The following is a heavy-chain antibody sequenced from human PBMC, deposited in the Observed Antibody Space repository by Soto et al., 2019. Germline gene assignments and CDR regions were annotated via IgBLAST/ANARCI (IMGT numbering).Heavy chain of an antibody. CDR3: ARGPPSGNSDYYYYYYGMDV. CDR1: GGSISSYY. Sequence: SETLSLTCTVSGGSISSYYWSWIRQPPGKGLEWIGYIYYSGSANYNPSLKSRVTISVDTSKNQFSLKLSSVTAADTAVYYCARGPPSGNSDYYYYYYGMDVWGQGTTVTVSS. CDR2: IYYSGSA. J-gene: IGHJ6*02. V-gene: IGHV4-59*01. D-gene: IGHD2-15*01.